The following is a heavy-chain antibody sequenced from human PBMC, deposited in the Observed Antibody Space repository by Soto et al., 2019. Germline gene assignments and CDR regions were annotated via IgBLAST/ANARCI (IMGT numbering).Heavy chain of an antibody. CDR3: AREIRSGYYRYWYFDL. J-gene: IGHJ2*01. Sequence: ASVKVSCKASGYTFTIYYLPWVRQAPGQGLEWMGWINPDSGGTKYAQKFQGGVTMTRDTSTSTVYMELSRLRSDDTAGYYCAREIRSGYYRYWYFDLWGRGTLVTVSS. V-gene: IGHV1-2*02. CDR1: GYTFTIYY. D-gene: IGHD3-3*01. CDR2: INPDSGGT.